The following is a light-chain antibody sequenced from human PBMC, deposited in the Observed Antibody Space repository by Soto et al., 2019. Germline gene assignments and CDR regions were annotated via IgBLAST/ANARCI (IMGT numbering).Light chain of an antibody. J-gene: IGKJ3*01. CDR2: DAS. CDR3: QQRSNWPPLFT. Sequence: EIVLTQSPATLSLSPGERATLSCRASQSVSSYLAWYQQKPGQAPRLLIYDASNRATGIPARFSGSGSGTDFSLTIGSLEPEDFAVYYCQQRSNWPPLFTFGPGTKVHIK. CDR1: QSVSSY. V-gene: IGKV3-11*01.